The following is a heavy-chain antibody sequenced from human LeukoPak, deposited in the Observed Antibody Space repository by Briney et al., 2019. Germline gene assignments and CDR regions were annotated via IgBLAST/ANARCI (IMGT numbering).Heavy chain of an antibody. J-gene: IGHJ5*02. V-gene: IGHV4-59*01. CDR1: GGSISSYY. D-gene: IGHD3-10*01. CDR3: AGSITMVRGVRGLFDL. CDR2: IYYSGST. Sequence: SETLSLTCTASGGSISSYYWSWIRQPPGKGLEWIGYIYYSGSTNYNPSLKSRVTISVDTSKNQFSLKLSSVTAADTAVYYCAGSITMVRGVRGLFDLWGQGTLVTVSS.